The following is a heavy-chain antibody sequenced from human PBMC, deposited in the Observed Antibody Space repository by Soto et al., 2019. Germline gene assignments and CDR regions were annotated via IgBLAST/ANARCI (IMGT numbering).Heavy chain of an antibody. J-gene: IGHJ3*02. V-gene: IGHV4-59*01. Sequence: SQKLSLTCTVSGDSINSYYWSWIRQPPGKGLEWIGFVYYSGYTNYNPSLKSRVSISVDTAKSQLSLNLYSVTAADTAVYYCAIGVLEDGSPQLGVLAIWGQGSIVT. D-gene: IGHD3-3*01. CDR3: AIGVLEDGSPQLGVLAI. CDR1: GDSINSYY. CDR2: VYYSGYT.